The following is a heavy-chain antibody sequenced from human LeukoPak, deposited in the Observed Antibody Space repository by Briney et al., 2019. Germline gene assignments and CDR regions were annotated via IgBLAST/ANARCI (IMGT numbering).Heavy chain of an antibody. D-gene: IGHD3-16*01. CDR3: ARAMSTFGGVRNYFDS. J-gene: IGHJ4*02. Sequence: SGGSQRLSCAASGFTFSGNNMNWVRQAPGKGLEWISFVSISSGTIYYADSVNGRFRISRDNAKSSLDLEMNSLRAEDTAVYYCARAMSTFGGVRNYFDSWGQGTLVTVSS. V-gene: IGHV3-48*04. CDR2: VSISSGTI. CDR1: GFTFSGNN.